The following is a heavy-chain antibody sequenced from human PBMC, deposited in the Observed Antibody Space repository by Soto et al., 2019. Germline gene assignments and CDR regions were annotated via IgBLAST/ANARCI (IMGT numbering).Heavy chain of an antibody. CDR3: AKEIGVTIFGVVPTNRFDP. Sequence: PGGSLRLSCAASGFTFSSYAMSWVRQAPGKGLEWVSAISGSGGSTYYADSVRGRFTISRDNSKNTLYLQMNSLRAEDTAVYYCAKEIGVTIFGVVPTNRFDPWGQGTLVTVPS. J-gene: IGHJ5*02. V-gene: IGHV3-23*01. CDR2: ISGSGGST. D-gene: IGHD3-3*01. CDR1: GFTFSSYA.